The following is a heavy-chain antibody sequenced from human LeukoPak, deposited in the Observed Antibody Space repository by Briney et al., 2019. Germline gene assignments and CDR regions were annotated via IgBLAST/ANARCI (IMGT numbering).Heavy chain of an antibody. CDR1: GFTFSSYT. V-gene: IGHV3-21*01. CDR2: ISSSSSYI. Sequence: GGSLRLSCAASGFTFSSYTMKWVRQAPGKGLEWVPSISSSSSYIYYADSVKGRFTISRDNAKNSLYLQMSSLRAEDTAVYYCARDPGAWELNWGQGTLVTVSS. J-gene: IGHJ4*02. CDR3: ARDPGAWELN. D-gene: IGHD1-26*01.